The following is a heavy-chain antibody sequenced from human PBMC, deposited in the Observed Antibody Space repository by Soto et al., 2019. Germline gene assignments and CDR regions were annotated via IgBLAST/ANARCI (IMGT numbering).Heavy chain of an antibody. CDR3: ARDYASRIGGSGNVFDY. J-gene: IGHJ4*02. Sequence: QVQLQESGPGLVKPSETLSLTCTVSGGSVSSSSYYWSWIRQPPGKGLEWIGYIYYSGITDYNPSLKSRVTISVDTSKNQFSLKLSSVTAGDTAVYYCARDYASRIGGSGNVFDYWGQGTLVTVSS. V-gene: IGHV4-61*01. CDR1: GGSVSSSSYY. CDR2: IYYSGIT. D-gene: IGHD1-26*01.